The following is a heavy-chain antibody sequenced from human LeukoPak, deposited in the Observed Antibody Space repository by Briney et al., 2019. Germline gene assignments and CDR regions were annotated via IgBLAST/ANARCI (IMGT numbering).Heavy chain of an antibody. D-gene: IGHD3-16*02. CDR2: INPNSGGT. Sequence: ASVKVSCKASGYTFTGYYMHWVRQAPGQGLEWMGWINPNSGGTNYAQKFQGRVTMTRGTSISTAYMELSRLRSDDTAVYYCARPSVWGSYPFDYWGQGTLVTVSS. CDR1: GYTFTGYY. J-gene: IGHJ4*02. V-gene: IGHV1-2*02. CDR3: ARPSVWGSYPFDY.